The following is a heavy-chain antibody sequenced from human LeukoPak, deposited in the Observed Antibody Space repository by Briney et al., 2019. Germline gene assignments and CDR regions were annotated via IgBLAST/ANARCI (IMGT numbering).Heavy chain of an antibody. CDR1: GYTFTGYY. CDR3: ARGLWSLYYYYYYYMDV. V-gene: IGHV1-8*02. D-gene: IGHD3-10*01. J-gene: IGHJ6*03. CDR2: MNPNSGNT. Sequence: ASVKVSCKASGYTFTGYYMHWVRQATGQGLEWMGWMNPNSGNTGYAQKFQGRVTMTRNTSISTAYMELSSLRSEDTAVYYCARGLWSLYYYYYYYMDVWGKGTTVTISS.